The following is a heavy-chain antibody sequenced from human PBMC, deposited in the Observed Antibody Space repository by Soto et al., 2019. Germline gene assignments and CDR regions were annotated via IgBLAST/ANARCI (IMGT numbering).Heavy chain of an antibody. CDR1: GDSVSSNSAA. CDR3: ARAAIIAARPGYYYYMDV. Sequence: PSQTLSLTCAISGDSVSSNSAAWNWIRQSPSRGLEWLGRTYYRSKWYNDYAVSVKSRITINPDTSKNQFSLQLNSVTPEDTAVFYCARAAIIAARPGYYYYMDVWGKGTTVTVSS. D-gene: IGHD6-6*01. V-gene: IGHV6-1*01. CDR2: TYYRSKWYN. J-gene: IGHJ6*03.